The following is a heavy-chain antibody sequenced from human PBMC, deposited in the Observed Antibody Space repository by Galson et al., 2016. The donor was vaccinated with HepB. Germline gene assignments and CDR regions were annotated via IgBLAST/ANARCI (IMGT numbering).Heavy chain of an antibody. CDR3: AREYNYDTSGYVDF. D-gene: IGHD3-22*01. CDR1: GFTFSTYA. J-gene: IGHJ4*02. Sequence: SLRLSCAASGFTFSTYAMSWVRQAPGKGLEWVSAISNSGSTTSYADSVEGRFTISRDNSKNTLYLQMNSLRAEDTAVYYCAREYNYDTSGYVDFWGQGSLVTVS. CDR2: ISNSGSTT. V-gene: IGHV3-23*01.